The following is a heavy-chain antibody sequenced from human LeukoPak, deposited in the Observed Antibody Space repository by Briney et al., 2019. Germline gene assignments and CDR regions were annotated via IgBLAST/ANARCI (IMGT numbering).Heavy chain of an antibody. V-gene: IGHV3-48*03. CDR1: GFTFSSYE. CDR2: ISRSGSTI. J-gene: IGHJ6*02. Sequence: GGSLRLSCAASGFTFSSYEMNWVRQAPGKGPEWVSYISRSGSTIYYADSVKGRFTISRDNAKNSLYLQMNSLRAEDTAVYYCARDWTYYYDSSGAWELYYYYGMDVWGQGTTVTVSS. CDR3: ARDWTYYYDSSGAWELYYYYGMDV. D-gene: IGHD3-22*01.